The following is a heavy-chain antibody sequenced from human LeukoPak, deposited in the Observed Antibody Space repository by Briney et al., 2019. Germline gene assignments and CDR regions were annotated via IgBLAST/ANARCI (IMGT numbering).Heavy chain of an antibody. CDR3: AKDFWDAHN. V-gene: IGHV3-30*04. CDR1: GFTFSSYA. J-gene: IGHJ4*02. CDR2: ISYDDRNK. Sequence: GRSLRLSCAASGFTFSSYAMHWVRQAPGKGLEWVAVISYDDRNKYYADSVKGRFTISRDDAQDSVSLQMNTLTAEDTAIYYCAKDFWDAHNWGRGTLVTVSS. D-gene: IGHD3-3*01.